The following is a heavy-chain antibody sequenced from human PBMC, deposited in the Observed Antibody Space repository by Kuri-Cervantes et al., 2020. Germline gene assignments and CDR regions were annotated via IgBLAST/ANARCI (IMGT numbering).Heavy chain of an antibody. CDR1: GGSISSYY. CDR3: ARMYYYDSSGYYPQGAFDY. D-gene: IGHD3-22*01. Sequence: SETLSLTCTVSGGSISSYYWSWIRQPPGKGLEWIGYIYYSGSTNYNPSLKSRVTISVDTSKNQSSLKLSSVTAADTAVYYCARMYYYDSSGYYPQGAFDYWGQGTLVTVSS. J-gene: IGHJ4*02. CDR2: IYYSGST. V-gene: IGHV4-59*01.